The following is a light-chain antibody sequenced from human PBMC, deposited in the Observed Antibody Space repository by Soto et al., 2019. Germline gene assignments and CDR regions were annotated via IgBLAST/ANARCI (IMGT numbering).Light chain of an antibody. CDR3: QQYDNSPFT. Sequence: EIVLTQSPGTLSLSPGERATLSCRASRTVSSSYLAWYQQKPGQAPRLLIYSASSRATGIPDRFSGSGSGTDFTLTISRLEPEDFAVYYCQQYDNSPFTFGPGTKVDVK. CDR1: RTVSSSY. V-gene: IGKV3-20*01. J-gene: IGKJ3*01. CDR2: SAS.